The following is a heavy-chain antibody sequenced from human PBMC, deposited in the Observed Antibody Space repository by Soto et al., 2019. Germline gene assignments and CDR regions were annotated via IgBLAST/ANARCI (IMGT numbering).Heavy chain of an antibody. J-gene: IGHJ4*02. CDR2: ISGGVGST. V-gene: IGHV3-23*01. CDR3: AKPTMLVVVTPDY. D-gene: IGHD3-22*01. CDR1: GFTFSSYA. Sequence: EVQLLESGGGLVQPGGSLRLSCAASGFTFSSYAMSWVRQAPGKGLEWVSAISGGVGSTYYADSVKGRFTISRDNSKNTLYLQMNNLRAEDTAVYYCAKPTMLVVVTPDYWGQGTLVTVSS.